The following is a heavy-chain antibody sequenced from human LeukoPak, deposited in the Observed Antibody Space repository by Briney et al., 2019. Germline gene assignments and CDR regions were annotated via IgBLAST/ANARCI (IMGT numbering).Heavy chain of an antibody. Sequence: GGSLRLSCAASGFTFSSYWMHWVRQAPGKGLVWVSRISSDGGSTDYADSVKGRFTISRDNAKNTLYLQMNSLRAEDTAVYYCARDRHHRFGELFPWGQGTRVTVSS. CDR1: GFTFSSYW. CDR3: ARDRHHRFGELFP. V-gene: IGHV3-74*01. CDR2: ISSDGGST. D-gene: IGHD3-10*01. J-gene: IGHJ4*02.